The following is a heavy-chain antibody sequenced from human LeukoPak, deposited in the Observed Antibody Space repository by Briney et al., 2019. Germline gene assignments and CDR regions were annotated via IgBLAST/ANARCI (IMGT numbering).Heavy chain of an antibody. V-gene: IGHV3-11*01. J-gene: IGHJ5*02. Sequence: GGSLRLSCAASGFTLSDYYMSWIRQAPGKGLEWVSYISSSGSTIYYADSVKGRFTISRDNAKNSLYLQMNSLRAEDTAVYYCARDRPDYYDSSGYYYHWGQGTLVTVSS. CDR1: GFTLSDYY. CDR3: ARDRPDYYDSSGYYYH. CDR2: ISSSGSTI. D-gene: IGHD3-22*01.